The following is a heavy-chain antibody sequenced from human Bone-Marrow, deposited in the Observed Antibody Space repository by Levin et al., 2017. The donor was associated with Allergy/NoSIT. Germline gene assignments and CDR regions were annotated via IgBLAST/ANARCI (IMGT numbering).Heavy chain of an antibody. CDR1: GFTFSSYA. J-gene: IGHJ2*01. CDR3: ARDNRDGYDHSWYFDV. V-gene: IGHV3-30-3*01. Sequence: HPGGSLRLSCAASGFTFSSYAMHWVRQAPGKGLEWVSVISYDGSSKYYADSVKGRFTISRDHSKSTLYLQMNSLRAEDTAVYYCARDNRDGYDHSWYFDVWGRGTLVTVSS. D-gene: IGHD5-24*01. CDR2: ISYDGSSK.